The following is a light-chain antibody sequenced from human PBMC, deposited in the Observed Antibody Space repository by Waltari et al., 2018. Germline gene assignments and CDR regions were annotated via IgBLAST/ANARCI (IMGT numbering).Light chain of an antibody. Sequence: DIQMTQSPSSLSATVGDRLTITCQASRDISSYLNWYQHKPGRAPKLLIYGASNLETGVPSRLSGSGAGTDFVFTINNLHPEDFATYYCQQYGSLPSTFGGGTTVEIQ. CDR1: RDISSY. CDR2: GAS. CDR3: QQYGSLPST. V-gene: IGKV1-33*01. J-gene: IGKJ4*01.